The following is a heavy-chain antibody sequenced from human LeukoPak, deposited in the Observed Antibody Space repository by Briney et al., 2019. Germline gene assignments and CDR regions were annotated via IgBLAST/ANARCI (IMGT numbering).Heavy chain of an antibody. Sequence: AAVKVSCKVAGYTFTGYYIHWGRQAPGQGLELMGCINPTSGGTNYSQKFQGRVTMTRDTSISTAYMELSRLRSEDTAVYYCARVHYCSGGSCYSGYYYYYYMDVWGEGTTVTVSS. CDR1: GYTFTGYY. CDR2: INPTSGGT. V-gene: IGHV1-2*02. CDR3: ARVHYCSGGSCYSGYYYYYYMDV. D-gene: IGHD2-15*01. J-gene: IGHJ6*03.